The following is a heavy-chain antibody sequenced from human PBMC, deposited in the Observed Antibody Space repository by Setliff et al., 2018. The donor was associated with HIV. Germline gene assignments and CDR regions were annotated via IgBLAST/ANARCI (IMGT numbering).Heavy chain of an antibody. CDR1: GVSISSYY. V-gene: IGHV4-59*08. CDR3: ARISQLLDYAMDV. J-gene: IGHJ6*02. CDR2: IYSNGGT. D-gene: IGHD6-13*01. Sequence: SETLSLTCNVSGVSISSYYWSWVRQPPGKGREYIGYIYSNGGTNYNPTLKSRVTMSVDRSKNHLSLNVTSVTAADTAVYYCARISQLLDYAMDVWGQGTTVTVSS.